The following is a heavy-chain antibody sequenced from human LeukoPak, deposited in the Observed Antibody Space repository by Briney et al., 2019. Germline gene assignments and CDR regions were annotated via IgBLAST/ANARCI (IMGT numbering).Heavy chain of an antibody. Sequence: PGGSLRLSCAASGFTFSNYWMSWVRQAPGKGLEWVANIKFDGSDKFCVDSVKGRFTISRDNAKNSLFLQMNSLRAEDTAVYYCARRVPSQVITDYFDYWGQGALVTVSS. D-gene: IGHD3-16*01. CDR3: ARRVPSQVITDYFDY. CDR1: GFTFSNYW. J-gene: IGHJ4*02. V-gene: IGHV3-7*01. CDR2: IKFDGSDK.